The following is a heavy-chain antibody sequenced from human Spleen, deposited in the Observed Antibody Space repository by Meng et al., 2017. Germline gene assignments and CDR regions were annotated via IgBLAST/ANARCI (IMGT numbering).Heavy chain of an antibody. CDR3: ARGDSSGYYYDAFDI. Sequence: GSLRLSCTVSGYSISSGYYWGWVRQPPGKGLEWIGSIYHSGSTYYNPSLKSRVTISVDTSKNQFSLKLSSVTAADTAVYYCARGDSSGYYYDAFDIWGQGTMVTVSS. CDR1: GYSISSGYY. J-gene: IGHJ3*02. CDR2: IYHSGST. D-gene: IGHD3-22*01. V-gene: IGHV4-38-2*02.